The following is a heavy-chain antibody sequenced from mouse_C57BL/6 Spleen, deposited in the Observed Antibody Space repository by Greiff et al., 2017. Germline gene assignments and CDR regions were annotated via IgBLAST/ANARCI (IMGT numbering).Heavy chain of an antibody. D-gene: IGHD2-5*01. CDR1: GYAFSSYW. V-gene: IGHV1-80*01. CDR3: TRSQAYYSNYYAMDY. J-gene: IGHJ4*01. CDR2: IYPGDGDT. Sequence: QVQLQQSGAELVKPGASVKISCKASGYAFSSYWMNWVKQRPGKGLEWIGQIYPGDGDTNYNGKFKGKATLTADKSSSTAYMQLSSLTSEDSAVYFCTRSQAYYSNYYAMDYWGKGTSVTVS.